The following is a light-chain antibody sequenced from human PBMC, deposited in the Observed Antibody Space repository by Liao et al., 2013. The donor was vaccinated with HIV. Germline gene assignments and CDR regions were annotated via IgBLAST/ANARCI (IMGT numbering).Light chain of an antibody. Sequence: SYELTQPPSVSVSPGQTASITCSGDKLGDKYACWYQQKPGQSPVLVIYQDSKRPSGIPERFSGSSSGTIVTLTISGVQAEDEADYYCLSADSSHTYPNWVFGGGTKLTVL. V-gene: IGLV3-16*01. CDR1: KLGDKY. J-gene: IGLJ3*02. CDR3: LSADSSHTYPNWV. CDR2: QDS.